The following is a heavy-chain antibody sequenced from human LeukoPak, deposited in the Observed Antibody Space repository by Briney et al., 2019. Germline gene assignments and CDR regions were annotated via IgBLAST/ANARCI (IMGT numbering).Heavy chain of an antibody. Sequence: VGSLRLSCAASGFTLRGYTMSWVCDGPQEGQEWVSSVSSNCSAMYNENSAKGRFTTIREYAKKSLYLQMHSLRDEDTAVYYCAGGRTANPYFYYWGQGTLVTVSS. CDR2: VSSNCSAM. CDR3: AGGRTANPYFYY. D-gene: IGHD1/OR15-1a*01. V-gene: IGHV3-48*02. J-gene: IGHJ4*02. CDR1: GFTLRGYT.